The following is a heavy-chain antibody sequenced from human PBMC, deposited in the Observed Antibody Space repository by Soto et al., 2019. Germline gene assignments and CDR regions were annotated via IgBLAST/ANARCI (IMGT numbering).Heavy chain of an antibody. Sequence: LRLSCAASGFIFSNYAMSWVRQAPGKGLEWVSNIGGSGDGTYYADSVKGRFTISRDNSKNTLFLQMNSLRVEDTAVYYCAKRVGATVFDYWGQGTLVTVSS. J-gene: IGHJ4*02. D-gene: IGHD1-26*01. CDR2: IGGSGDGT. V-gene: IGHV3-23*01. CDR3: AKRVGATVFDY. CDR1: GFIFSNYA.